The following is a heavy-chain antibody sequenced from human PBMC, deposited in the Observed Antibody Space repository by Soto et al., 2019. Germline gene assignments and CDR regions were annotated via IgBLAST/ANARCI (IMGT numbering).Heavy chain of an antibody. D-gene: IGHD2-15*01. J-gene: IGHJ6*02. CDR1: GGSFSGYY. CDR3: AGGRCSGGSCSSPRYYYGMDV. Sequence: QVQLQQWGAGLLKPSETLSLTCAVYGGSFSGYYWSWIRQPPGKGLEWIGEIDHSGSTTYNPSLKSRVTISVDTSKNQFSLKVNSVTAADTALYYCAGGRCSGGSCSSPRYYYGMDVWGQGTTVTVSS. CDR2: IDHSGST. V-gene: IGHV4-34*01.